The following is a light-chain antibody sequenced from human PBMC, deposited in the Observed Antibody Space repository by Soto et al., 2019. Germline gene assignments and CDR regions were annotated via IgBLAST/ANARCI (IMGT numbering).Light chain of an antibody. CDR1: QSISSW. CDR3: QQSYSTPPT. CDR2: AAS. J-gene: IGKJ1*01. Sequence: DIQMTQSPSSLSASVGDRVTITCRASQSISSWLAWYQQKPRKAPKLLIYAASRLQSGVPSRFSGSGSGTAFTLTITSLQPEDFATYYCQQSYSTPPTFGQGTKVDIK. V-gene: IGKV1-39*01.